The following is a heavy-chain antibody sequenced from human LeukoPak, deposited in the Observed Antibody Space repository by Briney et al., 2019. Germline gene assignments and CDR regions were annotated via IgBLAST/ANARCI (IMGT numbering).Heavy chain of an antibody. J-gene: IGHJ6*03. CDR2: IIPMLETA. D-gene: IGHD2-2*01. CDR3: ARSDIVVVPVAGPNYYYMDV. CDR1: GGTFSSFV. Sequence: SVKVSCKTSGGTFSSFVFNWVRQAPGQGLEWMGKIIPMLETANYAQKFQGRVTITADKSTSTAYMELSSLRSEDTAVYYCARSDIVVVPVAGPNYYYMDVWGKGTTVTVSS. V-gene: IGHV1-69*04.